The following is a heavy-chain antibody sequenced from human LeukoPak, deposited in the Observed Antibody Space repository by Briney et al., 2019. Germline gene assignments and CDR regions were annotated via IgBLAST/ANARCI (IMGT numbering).Heavy chain of an antibody. V-gene: IGHV4-34*01. CDR2: IKESEKT. Sequence: SETLSLTCAVYGGSLSGYYWSWIRQPPGKGLEWIGEIKESEKTNYNPSLKSRVTISIQTTKNQFSLKLSSVTAADTAVYYCAREGLRNVHNPLGYWGQGTLVTVSS. D-gene: IGHD5-24*01. CDR3: AREGLRNVHNPLGY. J-gene: IGHJ4*02. CDR1: GGSLSGYY.